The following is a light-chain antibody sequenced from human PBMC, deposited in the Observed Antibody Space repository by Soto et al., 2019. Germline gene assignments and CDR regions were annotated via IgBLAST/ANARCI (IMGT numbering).Light chain of an antibody. CDR1: SSDVGGYNY. V-gene: IGLV2-8*01. CDR3: NSYAGSNNWV. CDR2: EVS. J-gene: IGLJ3*02. Sequence: QSALTQPASVSGSPGQSITISCTGTSSDVGGYNYVSWNQQHPGKAPKLLIYEVSKRPSGVPDRFSGSKSGNTASLPVSGLQAEDEADYYCNSYAGSNNWVFGGGTKLTVL.